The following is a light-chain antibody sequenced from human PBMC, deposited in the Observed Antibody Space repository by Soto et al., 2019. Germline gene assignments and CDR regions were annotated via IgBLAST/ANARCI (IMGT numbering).Light chain of an antibody. V-gene: IGKV3-15*01. CDR1: QSVNSN. Sequence: EKVMTQSSAALSVSPGERATLSCRASQSVNSNLAWYQRKPGQAPRLLLYGASTRATGIPARFSGSASGTEFTLTISSLQSEDSAVYYCQQYNDWPLTFGGGTKVEIK. CDR3: QQYNDWPLT. CDR2: GAS. J-gene: IGKJ4*01.